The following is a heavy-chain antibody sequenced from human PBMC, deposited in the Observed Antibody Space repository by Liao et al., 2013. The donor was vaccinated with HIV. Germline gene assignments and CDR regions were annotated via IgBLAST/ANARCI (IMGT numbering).Heavy chain of an antibody. V-gene: IGHV4-61*02. CDR3: ARGSYYGSGSDLDPDRSPRGSYFDY. Sequence: QVQLQESGPGLVKPSQTLSLTCTVSGGSISTGSYYWSWIRQPAGKGLEWIGRIYTSGRTNYNPSLKSRVTISVDTSKNQFSLRLSSVTAADTAVYYCARGSYYGSGSDLDPDRSPRGSYFDYWGQGTLVTVSS. CDR1: GGSISTGSYY. CDR2: IYTSGRT. D-gene: IGHD3-10*01. J-gene: IGHJ4*02.